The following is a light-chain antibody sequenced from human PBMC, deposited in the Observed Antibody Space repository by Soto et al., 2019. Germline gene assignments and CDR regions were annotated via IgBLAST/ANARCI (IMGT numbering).Light chain of an antibody. V-gene: IGKV3-11*01. J-gene: IGKJ3*01. CDR3: QQRSNWPLT. Sequence: EIVLTQSPATLSLSPGERATLSCRASQSVSSYLAWYQQNPGQAPRLLIYDASNRATGIPARFSGSGSGTDFTRTITTLEPEDFAVYYCQQRSNWPLTFGPGTKVDI. CDR2: DAS. CDR1: QSVSSY.